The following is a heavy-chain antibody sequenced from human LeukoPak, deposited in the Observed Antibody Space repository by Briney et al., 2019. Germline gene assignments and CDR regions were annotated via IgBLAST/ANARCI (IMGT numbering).Heavy chain of an antibody. Sequence: LRLSCAASGFTFDDYAMHWVRQAPGKGLEWVSGISWNSGSIGYADSVKGRFTISRDNAKNSLYLQMNSLRAEDTALYFCAKDKGRQWLGTNWFDPWGQGTLVTVSS. CDR2: ISWNSGSI. J-gene: IGHJ5*02. V-gene: IGHV3-9*01. CDR1: GFTFDDYA. D-gene: IGHD6-19*01. CDR3: AKDKGRQWLGTNWFDP.